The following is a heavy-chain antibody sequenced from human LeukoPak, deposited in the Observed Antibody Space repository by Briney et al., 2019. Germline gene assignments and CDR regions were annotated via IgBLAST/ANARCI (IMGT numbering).Heavy chain of an antibody. J-gene: IGHJ4*02. D-gene: IGHD3-22*01. V-gene: IGHV4-39*01. CDR3: AKHGYYYSSRPLYDS. CDR1: GGSISSNTDY. CDR2: ISYSGSS. Sequence: SETLSLTCTFSGGSISSNTDYWAWIRQPPGKGLEWLGTISYSGSSYYNPSLNSRFTISVDTSKNQFFLNLTPVTPTDTALYYCAKHGYYYSSRPLYDSWGQGTLVTVSS.